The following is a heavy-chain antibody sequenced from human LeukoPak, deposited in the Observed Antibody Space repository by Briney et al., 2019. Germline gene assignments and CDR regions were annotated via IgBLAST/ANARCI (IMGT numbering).Heavy chain of an antibody. D-gene: IGHD1-7*01. J-gene: IGHJ1*01. CDR3: ARVGGVAATIEYFQE. Sequence: SETLSFTCSVSGASIRSSSYFWAWIRQPPGKGLEWIGSIYYSGNTYYNPSLKSRVTISVDTSKNQFSVTLNSVTAADTAVYFCARVGGVAATIEYFQEWGQGTLVTVSS. V-gene: IGHV4-39*07. CDR1: GASIRSSSYF. CDR2: IYYSGNT.